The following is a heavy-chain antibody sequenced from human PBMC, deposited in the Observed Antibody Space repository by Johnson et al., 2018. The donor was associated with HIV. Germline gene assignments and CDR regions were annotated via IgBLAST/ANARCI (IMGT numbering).Heavy chain of an antibody. Sequence: MLLVESGGGVVRPGGSLRLSCAASGFTFDDYGMSWVRQGPGKGLEWVSGINWNGGSTGYADSVKGRFTISRDNAKNSLYLQMNSLRAEDTALYYCAREPMDCGGDCWGGFDLWGQGTMVTVSS. CDR2: INWNGGST. J-gene: IGHJ3*01. D-gene: IGHD2-21*02. CDR3: AREPMDCGGDCWGGFDL. CDR1: GFTFDDYG. V-gene: IGHV3-20*04.